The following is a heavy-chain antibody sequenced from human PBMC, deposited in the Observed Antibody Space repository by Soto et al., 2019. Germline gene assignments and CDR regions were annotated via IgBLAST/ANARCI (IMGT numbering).Heavy chain of an antibody. J-gene: IGHJ4*02. CDR3: AGEGLGATNCDY. D-gene: IGHD1-26*01. CDR1: GGTFSSYT. V-gene: IGHV1-69*08. CDR2: IIPILGIA. Sequence: QVQLVQSGAEVKKPGSSVKVSCKASGGTFSSYTISWVRQAPGQGLEWMGRIIPILGIANYAQKFQGRVTITADKSTSTAYMEMSSLRSEDTAVYYCAGEGLGATNCDYWGQGTVVTVSS.